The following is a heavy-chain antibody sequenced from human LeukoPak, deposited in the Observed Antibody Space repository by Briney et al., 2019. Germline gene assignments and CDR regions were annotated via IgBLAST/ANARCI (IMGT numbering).Heavy chain of an antibody. CDR3: ARGGVSSGYYFDY. CDR2: ISSSSSYI. Sequence: GGSLRLSCAASGFTFSSYSMNWVRQAPGKGLEWVSSISSSSSYIYYADSVKGRFTISRDNAKNSLYLQMNSLRAEDTAVYYCARGGVSSGYYFDYWGQGTLVTVSS. V-gene: IGHV3-21*01. D-gene: IGHD3-22*01. CDR1: GFTFSSYS. J-gene: IGHJ4*02.